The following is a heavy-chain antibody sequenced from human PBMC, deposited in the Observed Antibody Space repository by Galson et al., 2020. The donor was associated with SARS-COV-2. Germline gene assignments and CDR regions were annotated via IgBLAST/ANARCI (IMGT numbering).Heavy chain of an antibody. CDR1: GGSISGGGFY. V-gene: IGHV4-31*03. CDR3: ASSRGTYCIGASCHYYYYYMGV. J-gene: IGHJ6*03. CDR2: IQNSGST. Sequence: SETLSLTCSVSGGSISGGGFYWSWIRQHPGKGLEWMGYIQNSGSTSYNPSLRSRLTISLDTSKNQFSLRLSSVTAADTALYFCASSRGTYCIGASCHYYYYYMGVWGKGTTVTVSS. D-gene: IGHD2-15*01.